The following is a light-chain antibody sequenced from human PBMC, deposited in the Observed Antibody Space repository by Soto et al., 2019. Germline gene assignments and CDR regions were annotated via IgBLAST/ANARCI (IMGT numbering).Light chain of an antibody. V-gene: IGKV1-5*01. CDR2: DAS. Sequence: DIQVTQSASALSAAVGDIVTITCRASQSISSWLAWYQQKPGKAPKLLIYDASSLESGVPSRFSGSGSGTDFTLTISRLEPEDFAVYYCQQYGSSRTFGQGTKVDIK. J-gene: IGKJ1*01. CDR3: QQYGSSRT. CDR1: QSISSW.